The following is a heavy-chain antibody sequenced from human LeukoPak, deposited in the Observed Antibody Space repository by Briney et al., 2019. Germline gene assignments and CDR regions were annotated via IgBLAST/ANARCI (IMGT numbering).Heavy chain of an antibody. Sequence: GGSLRLSCAASGFTFSSYGMHWVRQAPGKGLEWVAVIWYDGSNKYYADSVKGRFTISRDNSKNTLYLQMNSLRAEDTAVYYCARSSYGDPFDYWGQGTLVTASS. D-gene: IGHD4-17*01. J-gene: IGHJ4*02. V-gene: IGHV3-33*01. CDR1: GFTFSSYG. CDR3: ARSSYGDPFDY. CDR2: IWYDGSNK.